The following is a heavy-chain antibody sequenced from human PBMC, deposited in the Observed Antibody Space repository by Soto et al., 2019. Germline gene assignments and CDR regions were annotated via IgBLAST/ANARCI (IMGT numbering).Heavy chain of an antibody. V-gene: IGHV1-69*01. CDR1: GGTFSSYA. J-gene: IGHJ6*02. Sequence: QVQLVQSGAEVKKPGSSVKVSCKASGGTFSSYAISWVRQAPGQGLEWMGGIIPIFGTANYAQKFQGRVTITADESTSTAYRELSSLRSEDTAVYYCARDWDYYYDSSGYYSSYYYGMDVWGQGTTVTVSS. CDR2: IIPIFGTA. CDR3: ARDWDYYYDSSGYYSSYYYGMDV. D-gene: IGHD3-22*01.